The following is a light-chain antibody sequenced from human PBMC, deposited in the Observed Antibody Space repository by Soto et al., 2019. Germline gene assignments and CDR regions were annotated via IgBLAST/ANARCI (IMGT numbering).Light chain of an antibody. Sequence: SYELTQPPSVSVAPGQTARITCGGDNIESKSVHWYQQKPGQAPLLVIYGDRDRPSGIPERFSGSDSGNTATLTISWVEAGDEADYYCQVWDRSSQWVFGGGTQLTVL. CDR1: NIESKS. CDR2: GDR. V-gene: IGLV3-21*02. J-gene: IGLJ3*02. CDR3: QVWDRSSQWV.